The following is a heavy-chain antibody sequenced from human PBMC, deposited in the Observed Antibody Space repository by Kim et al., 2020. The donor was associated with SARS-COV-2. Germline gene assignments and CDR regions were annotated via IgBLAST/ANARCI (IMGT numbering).Heavy chain of an antibody. CDR3: ARARAGGVLLWFGVHFDY. CDR1: GYTFTSYY. CDR2: VNPSGGST. D-gene: IGHD3-10*01. J-gene: IGHJ4*02. V-gene: IGHV1-46*01. Sequence: ASVKVSCKASGYTFTSYYMHWVRQAPGQGLEWMGIVNPSGGSTTYAQKFQGRITMTRDTSTSTVYMELSSLRSEDTAVYYCARARAGGVLLWFGVHFDYWGQGTLVTVSS.